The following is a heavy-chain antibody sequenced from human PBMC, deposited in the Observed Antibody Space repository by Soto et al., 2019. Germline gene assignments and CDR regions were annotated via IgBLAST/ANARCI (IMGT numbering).Heavy chain of an antibody. CDR1: GYSFTSYW. V-gene: IGHV5-51*03. CDR3: ARAYYDILTGYYQTFDY. D-gene: IGHD3-9*01. CDR2: IYPGDPDT. Sequence: GESLKISCKGSGYSFTSYWIGWVRQMPGKGLEWMGIIYPGDPDTRYSPSFQGQVTISADKSISTAYLQWSSLKASDTAMYYCARAYYDILTGYYQTFDYWGQGTLVTVSS. J-gene: IGHJ4*02.